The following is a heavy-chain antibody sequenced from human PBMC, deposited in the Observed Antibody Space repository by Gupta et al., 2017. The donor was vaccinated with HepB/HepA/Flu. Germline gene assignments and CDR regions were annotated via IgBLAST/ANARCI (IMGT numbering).Heavy chain of an antibody. CDR2: IRSKANSYAT. CDR1: GFTFSGSA. J-gene: IGHJ6*02. V-gene: IGHV3-73*01. Sequence: EVQLVESGGGLVQPGGSLKLSCAASGFTFSGSAMHWVRQASGKGLEWVGRIRSKANSYATAYAASVKGRFTISRDDSKNTAYLQMNSLETEDTAVYYCTSLSMTPESPYYYGMDVWGQGTTVTVSS. CDR3: TSLSMTPESPYYYGMDV. D-gene: IGHD3-22*01.